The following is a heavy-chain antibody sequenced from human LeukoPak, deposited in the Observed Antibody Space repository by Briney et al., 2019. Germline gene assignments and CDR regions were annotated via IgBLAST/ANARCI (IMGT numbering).Heavy chain of an antibody. Sequence: GGSLRLSCVTSGFFFNSYWMSWVRQAPGKGLEWVSTISGGGDSTYYTDSVKGRFTVSRDNSKNTLYLQMNSLRAEDTAVYYCAKDRVGGTYYDWFDPWGQGTLVTVSS. D-gene: IGHD1-26*01. V-gene: IGHV3-23*01. CDR1: GFFFNSYW. CDR2: ISGGGDST. CDR3: AKDRVGGTYYDWFDP. J-gene: IGHJ5*02.